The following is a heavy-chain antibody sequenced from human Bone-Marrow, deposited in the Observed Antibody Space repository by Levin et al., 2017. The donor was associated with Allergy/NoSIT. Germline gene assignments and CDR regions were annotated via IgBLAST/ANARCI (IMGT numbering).Heavy chain of an antibody. CDR3: ARESRWAAAGYYFDY. V-gene: IGHV3-33*01. Sequence: GGSLRLSCAASGFTFSSYGMHWVRQAPGKGLEWVAVIWYDGSNKYYADSVKGRFTISRDNSKNTLYLQMNSLRAEDTAVYYCARESRWAAAGYYFDYWGQGTLVTVSS. CDR2: IWYDGSNK. CDR1: GFTFSSYG. D-gene: IGHD6-13*01. J-gene: IGHJ4*02.